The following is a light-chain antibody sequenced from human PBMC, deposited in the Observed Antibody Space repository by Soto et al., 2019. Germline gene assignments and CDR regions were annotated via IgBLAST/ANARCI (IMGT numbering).Light chain of an antibody. J-gene: IGLJ2*01. CDR3: TSQNSDSSVL. CDR2: EVS. CDR1: SSDVGGYNY. V-gene: IGLV2-14*01. Sequence: QSALTQPASVSGSPGQSITISCTGTSSDVGGYNYVSWYQQHPGKAPKLMIYEVSNRPSGVSNRFSGSKSGNTASLTISGLQADDEAHYYCTSQNSDSSVLFGGGTKLTVL.